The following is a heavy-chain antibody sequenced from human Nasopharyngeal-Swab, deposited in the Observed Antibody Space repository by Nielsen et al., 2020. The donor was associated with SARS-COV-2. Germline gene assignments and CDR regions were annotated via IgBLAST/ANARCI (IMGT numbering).Heavy chain of an antibody. CDR2: TWYRSKWHY. CDR1: GDSVSSNTAA. J-gene: IGHJ5*02. D-gene: IGHD2-15*01. Sequence: SQTPSLTPAISGDSVSSNTAAWSWIRQAPSRVLEWLGRTWYRSKWHYDYAESVKSRITINPDTTKNQFYLQLNSVAPEDTAVYYCARGSQGTRWSWGQGTLVTVSS. V-gene: IGHV6-1*01. CDR3: ARGSQGTRWS.